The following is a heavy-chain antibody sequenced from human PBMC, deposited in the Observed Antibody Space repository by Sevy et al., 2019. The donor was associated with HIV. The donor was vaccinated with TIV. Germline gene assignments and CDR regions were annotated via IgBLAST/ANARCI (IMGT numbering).Heavy chain of an antibody. D-gene: IGHD3-10*01. CDR2: ISGSGGST. J-gene: IGHJ4*02. CDR3: AKPHGSGSYYKEYYFDY. V-gene: IGHV3-23*01. CDR1: GFTFSSYA. Sequence: GGSLRLSCAASGFTFSSYAMSWVRQAPWKGLEWVSAISGSGGSTYYADSVKGRFTISRDNSKNTLYLQMNSLRAEDTAVYYCAKPHGSGSYYKEYYFDYWGQGTLVTVSS.